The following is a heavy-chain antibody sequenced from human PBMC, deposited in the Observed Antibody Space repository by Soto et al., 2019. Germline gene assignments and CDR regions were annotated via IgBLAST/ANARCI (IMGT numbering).Heavy chain of an antibody. D-gene: IGHD3-10*01. CDR2: IYHSGST. Sequence: QLQLQESGSGLVKPSQTLSLTCAVSGGSISSGGYYWSWIRQPPGKGLEWIGYIYHSGSTYYNPSLKSRGTISVDRSKNQFSLRLRSVTAADTAVYYCARGRGSWSPNNLCDPWGQGTLVTVSS. CDR3: ARGRGSWSPNNLCDP. CDR1: GGSISSGGYY. V-gene: IGHV4-30-2*01. J-gene: IGHJ5*02.